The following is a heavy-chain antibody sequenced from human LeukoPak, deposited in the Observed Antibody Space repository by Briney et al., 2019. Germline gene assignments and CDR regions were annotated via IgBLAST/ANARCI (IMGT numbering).Heavy chain of an antibody. J-gene: IGHJ3*02. CDR1: GFTFINAW. CDR3: TTEGDIVVVPAAARAFDI. V-gene: IGHV3-15*01. CDR2: IKSKTDGGTT. Sequence: GGSLRLSCAASGFTFINAWMSWVRQAPGKGLEWVGRIKSKTDGGTTDYAAPVKGRFTISRDDSKNTLYLQMNSLKTEDTAVYYCTTEGDIVVVPAAARAFDIWGQGTMVTVSS. D-gene: IGHD2-2*01.